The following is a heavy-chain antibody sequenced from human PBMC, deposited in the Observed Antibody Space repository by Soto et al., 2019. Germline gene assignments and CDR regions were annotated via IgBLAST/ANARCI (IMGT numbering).Heavy chain of an antibody. Sequence: EVQLLESGGGLVQPGGSLRLSCAASGFTFTSYAMYWVRQAPGKGLEWVSVISGSGGSTYYADSVKGRFTISRDNFKNALYMRMNSLRAEDTAVFYGARDAVYGGWASYSFDYWGQGTLVTVSS. D-gene: IGHD4-17*01. CDR3: ARDAVYGGWASYSFDY. CDR1: GFTFTSYA. J-gene: IGHJ4*02. V-gene: IGHV3-23*01. CDR2: ISGSGGST.